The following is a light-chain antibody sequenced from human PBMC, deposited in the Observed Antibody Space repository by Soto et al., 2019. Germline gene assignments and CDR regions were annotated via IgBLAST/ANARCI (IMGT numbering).Light chain of an antibody. CDR3: SAFTGSTYV. Sequence: HSALTQPASVSGSPGQSITISCIGTSSDVGGNKYVSWYQQNPGKAPKLMICDVSNRPSGVSNRFSGSKSGNTASLTISGLQAEDEADYYCSAFTGSTYVFGTGTKVTVL. J-gene: IGLJ1*01. V-gene: IGLV2-14*01. CDR1: SSDVGGNKY. CDR2: DVS.